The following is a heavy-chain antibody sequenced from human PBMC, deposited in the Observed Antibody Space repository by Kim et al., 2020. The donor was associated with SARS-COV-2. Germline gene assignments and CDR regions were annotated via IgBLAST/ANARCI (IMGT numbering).Heavy chain of an antibody. V-gene: IGHV3-48*02. Sequence: YADSVKGPFTISRDNAKNSLYLQMNSLRDEDTAVYYCARDARRELLSGGYWGQGTLVTVSS. J-gene: IGHJ4*02. CDR3: ARDARRELLSGGY. D-gene: IGHD3-10*01.